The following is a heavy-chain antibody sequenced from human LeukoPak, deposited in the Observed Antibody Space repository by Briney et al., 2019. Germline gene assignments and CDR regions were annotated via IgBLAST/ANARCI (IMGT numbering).Heavy chain of an antibody. CDR3: ARWPDYYYMDV. Sequence: GGSLRLSCAASRFTFSSYAMSWVRQAPGKGLEWVSGIGASGGSTYYADSVKGRFTISRDNSKNTLYLQMNSLRAEDTAVYYCARWPDYYYMDVWGRGTTVIISS. D-gene: IGHD2-15*01. V-gene: IGHV3-23*01. J-gene: IGHJ6*03. CDR1: RFTFSSYA. CDR2: IGASGGST.